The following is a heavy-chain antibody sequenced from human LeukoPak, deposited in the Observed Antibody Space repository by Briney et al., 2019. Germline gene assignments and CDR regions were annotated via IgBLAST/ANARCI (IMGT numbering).Heavy chain of an antibody. J-gene: IGHJ3*02. CDR1: GGSFSGYY. V-gene: IGHV4-34*01. CDR2: INHSGST. Sequence: PSETLSLTCAVYGGSFSGYYWSWIRHPPGKGLEWIGEINHSGSTNYNPSLKSRVTISVDTSKNQFSLKLSSVTAADTAVYYCARGSVNYCSSTSCSGAFDIWGQGTMVTVSS. CDR3: ARGSVNYCSSTSCSGAFDI. D-gene: IGHD2-2*01.